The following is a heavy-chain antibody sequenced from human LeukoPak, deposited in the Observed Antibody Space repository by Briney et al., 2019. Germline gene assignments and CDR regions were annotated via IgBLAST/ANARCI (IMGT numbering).Heavy chain of an antibody. CDR2: INSDGSST. V-gene: IGHV3-74*01. Sequence: GGSLRLSCAASGFTFSSYWMHWVRQAPGKGLVWVSRINSDGSSTSYADSVKGRFTISRDNAKNTLYLQMNSLRAEDTAVYYCARDEYLNGYNYAFDYWGQGTLVTVSS. J-gene: IGHJ4*02. CDR1: GFTFSSYW. CDR3: ARDEYLNGYNYAFDY. D-gene: IGHD5-24*01.